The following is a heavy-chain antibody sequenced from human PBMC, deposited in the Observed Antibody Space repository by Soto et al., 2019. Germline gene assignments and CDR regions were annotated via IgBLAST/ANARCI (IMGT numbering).Heavy chain of an antibody. CDR2: ISYDGSNK. D-gene: IGHD1-1*01. Sequence: QVQLVESGGGVVQPGRSLRLSCAASGFTLSSYGMHWVRQAPGKGLEWVAVISYDGSNKYYADSVKDRVTISRDNSKNTLYLQMNSLRAEDTAVYYCANIPYSWNGADAFDIWGQGTLVTVSS. J-gene: IGHJ3*02. CDR1: GFTLSSYG. V-gene: IGHV3-30*18. CDR3: ANIPYSWNGADAFDI.